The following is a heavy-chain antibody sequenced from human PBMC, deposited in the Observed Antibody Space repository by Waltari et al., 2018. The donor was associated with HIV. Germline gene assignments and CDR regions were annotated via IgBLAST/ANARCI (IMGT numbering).Heavy chain of an antibody. J-gene: IGHJ6*02. Sequence: QVQVVESGGAVVQPGRSLRLSCAASGFTFSSYAMHWVRQAPGKGLGWVAGISYNETNKFYGDSVKGRFTISRDNSKNTLYLQMNSLRAEDTAVYYCARIGTYYDMDVWGQGTTVTVSS. V-gene: IGHV3-30-3*01. CDR3: ARIGTYYDMDV. CDR2: ISYNETNK. CDR1: GFTFSSYA. D-gene: IGHD1-1*01.